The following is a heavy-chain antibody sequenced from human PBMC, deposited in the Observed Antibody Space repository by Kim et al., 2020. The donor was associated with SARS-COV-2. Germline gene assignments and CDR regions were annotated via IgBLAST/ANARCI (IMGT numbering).Heavy chain of an antibody. Sequence: SAGSSMRYADSGTGRFTISRDNAKKSLSLQMNSLTPEDTAVYYCVREPANWGQGTLVTVSS. V-gene: IGHV3-11*01. J-gene: IGHJ4*02. CDR2: SAGSSM. CDR3: VREPAN.